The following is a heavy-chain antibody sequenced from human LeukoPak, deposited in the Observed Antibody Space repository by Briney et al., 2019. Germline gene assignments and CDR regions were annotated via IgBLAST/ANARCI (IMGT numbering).Heavy chain of an antibody. CDR2: FDPEDGET. V-gene: IGHV1-24*01. J-gene: IGHJ4*02. CDR1: GYTLTELA. D-gene: IGHD3-10*01. Sequence: GASVKVSCKVSGYTLTELAMHWVRQAPGRGLEWMGGFDPEDGETIYAQKFRGRVTMTENASTDTAYMELGSLRSEDTAMYYCATEVITMVRVYYFDYWGQGTLVTVSS. CDR3: ATEVITMVRVYYFDY.